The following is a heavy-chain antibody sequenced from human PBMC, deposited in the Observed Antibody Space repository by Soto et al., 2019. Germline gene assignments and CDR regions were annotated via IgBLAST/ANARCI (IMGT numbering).Heavy chain of an antibody. J-gene: IGHJ4*02. V-gene: IGHV4-31*11. CDR3: ARGPPLGY. CDR2: IYYSGST. CDR1: GGSISSGGYS. Sequence: TLSLTCAVSGGSISSGGYSWSWIRQPPGKGLEWIGYIYYSGSTYYTPSLKSRVTISVDTSKNQFSLKLSSVTAADTAVYYCARGPPLGYWGQGTLVTVSS.